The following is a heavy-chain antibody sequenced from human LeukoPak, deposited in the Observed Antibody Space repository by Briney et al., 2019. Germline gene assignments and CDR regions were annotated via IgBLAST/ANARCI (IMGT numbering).Heavy chain of an antibody. D-gene: IGHD1-1*01. Sequence: SETLSLTCTVSGGSISSYSWSWIRQPAGKGLEWIGRIFASGSTNYNPSLKSRVTISVDTSKNQFSLKLSSVTAADTAVYYCARVSWFPGTSYYFMDVWGKGTTVTVS. CDR3: ARVSWFPGTSYYFMDV. CDR2: IFASGST. J-gene: IGHJ6*03. CDR1: GGSISSYS. V-gene: IGHV4-4*07.